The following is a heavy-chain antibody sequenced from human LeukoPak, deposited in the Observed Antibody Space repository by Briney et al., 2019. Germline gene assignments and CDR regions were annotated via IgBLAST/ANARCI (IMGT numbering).Heavy chain of an antibody. D-gene: IGHD6-6*01. Sequence: PGGSLRLSCAASGFTFSSYVMHWVRQASGKGLEYVSAISSNGGSTYYANSVRGRFTISRDNSKNTLYLQMGSLRAEDTAVYYCARDYSSSSWGQGTLVTVSS. CDR3: ARDYSSSS. V-gene: IGHV3-64*01. J-gene: IGHJ5*02. CDR2: ISSNGGST. CDR1: GFTFSSYV.